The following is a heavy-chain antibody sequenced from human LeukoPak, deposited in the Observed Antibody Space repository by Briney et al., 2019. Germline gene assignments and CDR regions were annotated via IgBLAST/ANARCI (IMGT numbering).Heavy chain of an antibody. Sequence: SQTLSLTCTVSGGSISSGDYYWSWIRQPPGKGLEWIGYIYYSGSTYYNPSLKSRVTISVDTSKNQFSLKLSSVTAADTAVYYCARGDTAMVYFDYWGQGTLVTVSS. CDR3: ARGDTAMVYFDY. V-gene: IGHV4-30-4*01. J-gene: IGHJ4*02. D-gene: IGHD5-18*01. CDR1: GGSISSGDYY. CDR2: IYYSGST.